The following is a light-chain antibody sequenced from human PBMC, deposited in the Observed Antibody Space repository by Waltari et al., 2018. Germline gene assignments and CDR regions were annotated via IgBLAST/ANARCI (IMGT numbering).Light chain of an antibody. CDR2: DVT. V-gene: IGLV2-11*01. CDR3: CSYAGSRYL. CDR1: SSDVGGYNY. Sequence: QSALTQPRSVSGSPGQSVTISCTGASSDVGGYNYVSWYQQHPGKAPKFIIYDVTKRPSRVPDRFSGSKSGNTASLTSSGLQAEDEADYYCCSYAGSRYLFGTGTKVTVL. J-gene: IGLJ1*01.